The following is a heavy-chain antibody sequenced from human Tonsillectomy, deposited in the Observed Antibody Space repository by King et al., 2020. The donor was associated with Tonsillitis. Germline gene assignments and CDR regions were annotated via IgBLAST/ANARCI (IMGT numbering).Heavy chain of an antibody. CDR1: GFTFSNYG. Sequence: QVQLVESGGGVVQPGRSLRLSCAASGFTFSNYGMHWVRQAPGKGLEWVAVISYDGSDKYYADSVKGRFTITRDNSKNTLYLQMNSLRGEDTAVYYCAKVDRMVRVVIITERYYCGMDVWGQGTTVTVSS. J-gene: IGHJ6*02. D-gene: IGHD3-10*01. V-gene: IGHV3-30*18. CDR2: ISYDGSDK. CDR3: AKVDRMVRVVIITERYYCGMDV.